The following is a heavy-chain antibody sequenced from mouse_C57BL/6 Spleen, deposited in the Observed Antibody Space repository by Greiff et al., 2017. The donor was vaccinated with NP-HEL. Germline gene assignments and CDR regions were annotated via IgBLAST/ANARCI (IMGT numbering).Heavy chain of an antibody. V-gene: IGHV1-52*01. CDR2: IDPSDSET. Sequence: QVQLQQSGAELVRPGSSVKLSCKASGYTFTSYWMHWVKQRPLQGLEWIGNIDPSDSETHYNQKFKDKATLTVDKSSSTAYMQLSSLTSEDSAVYYCARSDGYLRAMDYWGQGTSVTVSS. D-gene: IGHD2-3*01. J-gene: IGHJ4*01. CDR1: GYTFTSYW. CDR3: ARSDGYLRAMDY.